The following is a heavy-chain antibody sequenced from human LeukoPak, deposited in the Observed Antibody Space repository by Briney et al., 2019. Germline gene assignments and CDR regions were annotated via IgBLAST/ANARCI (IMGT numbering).Heavy chain of an antibody. CDR3: ARASSGWSEFFQH. CDR1: GFTFTTYS. CDR2: ISSSSTI. Sequence: GGSLRLSCAASGFTFTTYSMNWVRQAPGKGLEWVSYISSSSTIYYADSVKGRFTISRDNAKNSLYLQMNSLRAEDTAVYYCARASSGWSEFFQHWGQGTLVTVSS. V-gene: IGHV3-48*04. D-gene: IGHD6-19*01. J-gene: IGHJ1*01.